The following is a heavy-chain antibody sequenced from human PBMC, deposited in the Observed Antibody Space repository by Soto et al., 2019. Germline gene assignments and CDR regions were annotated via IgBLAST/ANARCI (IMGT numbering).Heavy chain of an antibody. CDR3: ARFPEIAVAALDAFDI. J-gene: IGHJ3*02. D-gene: IGHD6-19*01. V-gene: IGHV3-74*01. Sequence: GGSLRLSCAASGFTFSSYWMHWVRQAPGKGLVWVSRINSDGSSTSYADSVKGRFTISRDNAKNTLYLQMNSLRAEDTAVYYCARFPEIAVAALDAFDIWGQGTMVTVSS. CDR2: INSDGSST. CDR1: GFTFSSYW.